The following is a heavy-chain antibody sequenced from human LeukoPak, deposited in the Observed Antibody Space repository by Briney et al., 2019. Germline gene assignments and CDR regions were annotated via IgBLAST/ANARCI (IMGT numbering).Heavy chain of an antibody. V-gene: IGHV3-23*01. D-gene: IGHD2-8*02. CDR3: ATDTGVYHFDY. Sequence: GGSLRLSCAASGFTFSSHGMGWVRQASGQGLEWVSTVSGDGKNTHYADSVKGRFTISRDNSKNTLSLQMDSLRTEDTAIYYCATDTGVYHFDYWGQGTLVTASS. J-gene: IGHJ4*02. CDR2: VSGDGKNT. CDR1: GFTFSSHG.